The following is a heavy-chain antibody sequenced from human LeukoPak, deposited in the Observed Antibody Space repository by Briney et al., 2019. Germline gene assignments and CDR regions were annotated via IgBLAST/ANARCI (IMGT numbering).Heavy chain of an antibody. CDR3: ARKRKAAAGSNWFDP. D-gene: IGHD6-13*01. J-gene: IGHJ5*02. CDR2: MNPNSCNT. CDR1: GYTFTSYD. V-gene: IGHV1-8*01. Sequence: GASVKVSCKASGYTFTSYDINWVRQATGQGLEWMGWMNPNSCNTGYAQKFQGRVTMTRNTSISTAYMELSSLRSEDTAVYYCARKRKAAAGSNWFDPWGRGTLVTVSS.